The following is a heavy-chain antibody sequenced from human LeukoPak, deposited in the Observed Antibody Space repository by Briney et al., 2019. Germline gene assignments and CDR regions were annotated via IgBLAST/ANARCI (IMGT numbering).Heavy chain of an antibody. CDR2: ISAYDGNT. CDR3: ARSGCSSTSCYSFYYYYYMDV. V-gene: IGHV1-18*01. D-gene: IGHD2-2*02. J-gene: IGHJ6*03. CDR1: GYTFTNYG. Sequence: ASVKDSCKASGYTFTNYGITWVRQAPGQGLEWMGWISAYDGNTKYAQKLQGRVTMTTDTSTGTAYMELRSLRSDDTAVYYCARSGCSSTSCYSFYYYYYMDVWGKGTTVTVSS.